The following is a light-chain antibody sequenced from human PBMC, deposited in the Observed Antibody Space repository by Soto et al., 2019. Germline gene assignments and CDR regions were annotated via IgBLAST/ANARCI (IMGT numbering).Light chain of an antibody. CDR2: DVT. CDR3: SSYTSSGTQV. Sequence: QSVLTQPASVSGSPGQSITISCTGTSSDVGGYNYVSWYQQHPGKAPKLRIYDVTNRPSGVSNRFSGSKSGNTASLTISGLQAEDEADYYCSSYTSSGTQVFGTGTKLTVL. J-gene: IGLJ1*01. CDR1: SSDVGGYNY. V-gene: IGLV2-14*03.